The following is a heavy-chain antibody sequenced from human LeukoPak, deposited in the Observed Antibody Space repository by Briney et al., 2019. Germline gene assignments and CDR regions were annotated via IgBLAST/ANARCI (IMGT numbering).Heavy chain of an antibody. V-gene: IGHV1-8*01. CDR1: GYTFTSYD. CDR2: MNPNSGNT. CDR3: ARGTPRNYGFYYYYMDV. D-gene: IGHD1-7*01. Sequence: GASVKVSCKASGYTFTSYDINWVRQATGQGLEWMGWMNPNSGNTGYAQKFQGRVTMTRNTSISTAYMELSSLRSEDTAVYYCARGTPRNYGFYYYYMDVWGKGTTVTVSS. J-gene: IGHJ6*03.